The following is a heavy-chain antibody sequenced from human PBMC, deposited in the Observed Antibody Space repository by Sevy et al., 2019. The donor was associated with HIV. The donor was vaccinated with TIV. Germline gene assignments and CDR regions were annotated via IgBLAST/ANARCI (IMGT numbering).Heavy chain of an antibody. Sequence: GGSLRLSCAASGFTFSSYGMHWVRQAPGKGLEWVAVIWYDGSNKYYADSVKGRFTISRDNSKNTLYLQMNSLRAEDTAVYYCARDTRCGGDCYSLRDRLDYYYYGMDVWGQGTMVTVSS. CDR2: IWYDGSNK. J-gene: IGHJ6*02. D-gene: IGHD2-21*02. CDR1: GFTFSSYG. V-gene: IGHV3-33*01. CDR3: ARDTRCGGDCYSLRDRLDYYYYGMDV.